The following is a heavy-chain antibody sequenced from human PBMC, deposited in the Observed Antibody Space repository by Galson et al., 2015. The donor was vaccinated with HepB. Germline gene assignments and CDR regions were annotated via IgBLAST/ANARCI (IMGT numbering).Heavy chain of an antibody. CDR1: GYTFTSYA. CDR3: ARGRVLTRRKSNWFDP. D-gene: IGHD3-10*01. J-gene: IGHJ5*02. Sequence: SVKVSCKASGYTFTSYAMHWVRQAPGQRLEWMGWINAGNGNTKYSQKFQGRVTITRDTSASTAYMELSSLRSEDTAVYYCARGRVLTRRKSNWFDPWGQGTLVTVSS. V-gene: IGHV1-3*01. CDR2: INAGNGNT.